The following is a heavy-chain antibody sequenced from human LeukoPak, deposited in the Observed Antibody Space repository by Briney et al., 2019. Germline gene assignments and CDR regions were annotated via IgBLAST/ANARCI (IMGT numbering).Heavy chain of an antibody. V-gene: IGHV3-48*01. CDR2: ISTSSSTI. CDR3: ARDGIAVSGTVDY. CDR1: GFTFSSYS. D-gene: IGHD6-19*01. J-gene: IGHJ4*02. Sequence: GGSLRLSCAASGFTFSSYSMNWVRQAPGKGLEWVSYISTSSSTIYYADSVKGRFTISRDNAKNSLYLQMNSLRAEDTAVYYCARDGIAVSGTVDYWGQGTLVTVSS.